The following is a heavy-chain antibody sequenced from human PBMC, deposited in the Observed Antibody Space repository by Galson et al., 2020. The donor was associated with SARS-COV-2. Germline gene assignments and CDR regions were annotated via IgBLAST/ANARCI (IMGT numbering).Heavy chain of an antibody. Sequence: LSLTCAASGFTFSSYAMHWVRQAPGKGLEWVAVISYDGSNKYYADSVKGRFTISRDNSKNTLYLQMNSLRAEDTAVYYCARSLGGGYNYGGDYWGQGTLVTVSS. V-gene: IGHV3-30*04. J-gene: IGHJ4*02. CDR2: ISYDGSNK. CDR1: GFTFSSYA. D-gene: IGHD5-12*01. CDR3: ARSLGGGYNYGGDY.